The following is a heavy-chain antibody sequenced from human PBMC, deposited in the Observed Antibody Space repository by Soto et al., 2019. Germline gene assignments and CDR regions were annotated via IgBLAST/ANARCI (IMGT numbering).Heavy chain of an antibody. CDR1: GVIFRDYY. V-gene: IGHV3-11*01. CDR3: ARAWRIETFGLITKSKGMDV. Sequence: GGSLRLSCAASGVIFRDYYISWIRQAPGKGLEWMSCSSNRDRSTYYADSVTDRFTISKDHAKNLVYLHMNTLRVEATAVYYCARAWRIETFGLITKSKGMDVWGQGTTVTVSS. CDR2: SSNRDRST. D-gene: IGHD3-3*01. J-gene: IGHJ6*02.